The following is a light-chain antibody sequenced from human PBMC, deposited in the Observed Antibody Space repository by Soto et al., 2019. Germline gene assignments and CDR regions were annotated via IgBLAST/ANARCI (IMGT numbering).Light chain of an antibody. CDR3: QQYDNLPPLT. V-gene: IGKV1-33*01. Sequence: DIQMTQSPSSLSASVGDRVTITCQASQDISNYLNWYQQKPRKAPKLLIYYASNLQKGVTSRFSGSGSVTDFTFPISSLQPEDIATYYCQQYDNLPPLTFGHGTKVDIK. J-gene: IGKJ3*01. CDR1: QDISNY. CDR2: YAS.